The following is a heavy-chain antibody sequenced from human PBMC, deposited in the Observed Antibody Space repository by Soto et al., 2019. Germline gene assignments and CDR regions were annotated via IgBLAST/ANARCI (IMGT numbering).Heavy chain of an antibody. Sequence: ASVKVSCKASGYTFTGYYMHWVRQAPGQGLEWMGWINPNSGGTNYAQKFQGWVTMTRDTSISTAYMELSRLRSDDTAVYYCARVSGRYSYGYYYFDYWGQGTLVTVSS. CDR3: ARVSGRYSYGYYYFDY. CDR2: INPNSGGT. D-gene: IGHD5-18*01. V-gene: IGHV1-2*04. CDR1: GYTFTGYY. J-gene: IGHJ4*02.